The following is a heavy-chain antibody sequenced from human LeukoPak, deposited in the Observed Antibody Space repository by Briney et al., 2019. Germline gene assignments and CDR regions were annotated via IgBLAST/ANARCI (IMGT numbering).Heavy chain of an antibody. Sequence: GASVKVSCKASGYTFTSHGIPWVRQAPGQGLEWMGWISTYNGNTDYAQKFQGRVTMTTDTSTSTAYMELRSLRSEDTAVYFCARNAVAGVFDYWGQGTLVIVSS. CDR3: ARNAVAGVFDY. D-gene: IGHD6-19*01. CDR1: GYTFTSHG. J-gene: IGHJ4*02. V-gene: IGHV1-18*01. CDR2: ISTYNGNT.